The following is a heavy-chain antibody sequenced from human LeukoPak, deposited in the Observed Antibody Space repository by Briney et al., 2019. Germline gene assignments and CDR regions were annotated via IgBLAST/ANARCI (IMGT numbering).Heavy chain of an antibody. J-gene: IGHJ4*02. CDR3: ATGTKAIAAAGTDY. D-gene: IGHD6-13*01. V-gene: IGHV1-24*01. CDR1: GYTLTELS. CDR2: FDPEDGET. Sequence: ASVKVSCKVSGYTLTELSMHWVRQAPGKGLEWMGGFDPEDGETIYAQKFQGRVTMTEDTSTDTAYMELSSLRSGDTAVYYCATGTKAIAAAGTDYWGQGTLVTVSS.